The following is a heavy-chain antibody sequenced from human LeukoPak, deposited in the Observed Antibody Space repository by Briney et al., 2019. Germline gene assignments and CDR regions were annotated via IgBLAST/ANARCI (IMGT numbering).Heavy chain of an antibody. CDR1: GFTFSSYS. CDR2: ISSSSSTI. J-gene: IGHJ4*02. V-gene: IGHV3-48*01. D-gene: IGHD2-15*01. CDR3: ARVFSLAAFNY. Sequence: GGSLRLSCAVSGFTFSSYSMNWVRQAPGKGLEWVSYISSSSSTIYYADSVKGRFTISRDNAKNSLSLQMNSLRAEDTAVYYCARVFSLAAFNYWGQGTLVTVSS.